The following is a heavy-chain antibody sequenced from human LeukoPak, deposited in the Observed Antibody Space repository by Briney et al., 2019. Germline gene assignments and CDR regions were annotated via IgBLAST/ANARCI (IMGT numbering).Heavy chain of an antibody. J-gene: IGHJ4*02. CDR2: ISGSGGST. CDR3: AKDRIQLWFSYYFDY. Sequence: GGSLRLXCAASGFTFSSYAMSWVRQAPGKGLEWVSAISGSGGSTYYADSVKGRFTISRDNSKNTLYLQMNSLRAEDTAVYYCAKDRIQLWFSYYFDYWGQRTLVTVSS. V-gene: IGHV3-23*01. D-gene: IGHD5-18*01. CDR1: GFTFSSYA.